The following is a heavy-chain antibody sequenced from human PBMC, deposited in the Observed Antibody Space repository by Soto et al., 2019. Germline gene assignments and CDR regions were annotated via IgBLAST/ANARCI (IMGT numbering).Heavy chain of an antibody. CDR1: GFTFSGYW. V-gene: IGHV3-7*03. CDR2: IQHDGSVQ. J-gene: IGHJ5*02. D-gene: IGHD6-13*01. Sequence: QLVESGGGLVQPGGSLRLSCEASGFTFSGYWMSWVRQAPGKGLEWVADIQHDGSVQYYVDSVKGRLTISRDNAQKQLYLQMNGLRAEDPALYYCARAPYRNAWYSVDLWGQGTLVTVSS. CDR3: ARAPYRNAWYSVDL.